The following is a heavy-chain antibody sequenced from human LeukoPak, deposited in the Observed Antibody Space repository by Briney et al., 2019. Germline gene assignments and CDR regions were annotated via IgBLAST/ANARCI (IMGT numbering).Heavy chain of an antibody. V-gene: IGHV3-21*01. J-gene: IGHJ4*02. CDR3: ARDGGYGIDY. CDR2: ISSSSSYI. Sequence: GGSLRLSCAASGFTVSTHYMTWVRLAPGKGLEWVSSISSSSSYIYYADSVKGRFTISRDNAKNSLYLQMNSLRAEDTAVYYCARDGGYGIDYWGQGTLVTVSS. CDR1: GFTVSTHY. D-gene: IGHD5-18*01.